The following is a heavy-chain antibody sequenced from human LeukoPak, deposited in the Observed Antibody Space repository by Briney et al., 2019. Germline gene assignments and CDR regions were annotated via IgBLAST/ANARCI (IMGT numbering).Heavy chain of an antibody. CDR2: IYYSGST. D-gene: IGHD6-13*01. CDR3: ARGGHSSSWYISGYYYYYYMDV. Sequence: PSQTLSLTCTVSGGSISSGGYYWSWIRQHPGKDLEWIGYIYYSGSTYYNPSLKSRVTISVDTSKNQFSLKLSSVTAADTAVYYCARGGHSSSWYISGYYYYYYMDVWGKGTTVTVSS. J-gene: IGHJ6*03. CDR1: GGSISSGGYY. V-gene: IGHV4-31*03.